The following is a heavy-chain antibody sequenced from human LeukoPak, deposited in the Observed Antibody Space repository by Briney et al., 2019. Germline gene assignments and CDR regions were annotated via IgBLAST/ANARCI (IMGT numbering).Heavy chain of an antibody. CDR2: INWNGCAT. CDR3: ARDPALVVKIVATRRGYFDY. V-gene: IGHV3-20*04. Sequence: GGSLRLSCAAPGFSFDDYGMSWVRQVPGKGLEWVAGINWNGCATCYADSMKGRLTISRDNAKTSLFLQMNSLRADDTAFYYCARDPALVVKIVATRRGYFDYWGQGILVTVSS. D-gene: IGHD2-15*01. CDR1: GFSFDDYG. J-gene: IGHJ4*02.